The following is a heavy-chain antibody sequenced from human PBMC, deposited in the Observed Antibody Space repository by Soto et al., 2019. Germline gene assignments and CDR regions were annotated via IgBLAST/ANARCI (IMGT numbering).Heavy chain of an antibody. D-gene: IGHD3-3*01. J-gene: IGHJ4*02. V-gene: IGHV1-2*02. Sequence: QVQLVQSGAEVKKPGASVKVSCKASGYTFTGYYMHWVRQAPGQGLEWMGWINPNSGGTNYAQKCQGRVTMTRDTYIRTAYMELSRLRSDDTAVYYCAREHDFWSGYPDYWGQGTLVTVSS. CDR1: GYTFTGYY. CDR2: INPNSGGT. CDR3: AREHDFWSGYPDY.